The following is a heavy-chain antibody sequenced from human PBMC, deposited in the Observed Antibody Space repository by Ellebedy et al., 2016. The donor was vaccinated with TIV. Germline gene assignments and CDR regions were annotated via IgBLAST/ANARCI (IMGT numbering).Heavy chain of an antibody. Sequence: GESLKISCAASGFTFHNYGMHWVRQAPGKGLEWLAIIWYDGRGQYYADSVKGRFTISRDNSKSTLFLQMNSLRAEDTAVYYCARDYQFSSTWFEDWGQGTLVTVSS. J-gene: IGHJ5*02. CDR2: IWYDGRGQ. V-gene: IGHV3-33*01. CDR1: GFTFHNYG. D-gene: IGHD6-19*01. CDR3: ARDYQFSSTWFED.